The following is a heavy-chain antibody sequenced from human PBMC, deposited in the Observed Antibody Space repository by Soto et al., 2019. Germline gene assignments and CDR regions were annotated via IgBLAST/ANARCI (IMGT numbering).Heavy chain of an antibody. D-gene: IGHD3-3*01. V-gene: IGHV1-18*01. CDR3: ARGASWSGYSSTAASDAFEI. CDR1: GYTFPSYC. Sequence: ASLKVSCKPSGYTFPSYCISWVRQAPGQGLEWMGWISAYNGNTNDAQKHQGRVTMTTDTSTSTAYMELRSLRSGDTAVYSCARGASWSGYSSTAASDAFEIWGQGTMVTLSS. CDR2: ISAYNGNT. J-gene: IGHJ3*02.